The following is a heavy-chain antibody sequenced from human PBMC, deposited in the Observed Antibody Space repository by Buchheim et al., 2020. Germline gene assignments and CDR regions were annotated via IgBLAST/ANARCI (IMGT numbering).Heavy chain of an antibody. CDR3: AREYYDSSGYAFDI. CDR1: GFTFSSYA. D-gene: IGHD3-22*01. CDR2: ISYDGSNK. Sequence: QVQLVESGGGVVQPGRSLRLSCAASGFTFSSYAMHWVRQAPGKGLEWVAVISYDGSNKYYADSVKGRFTISRDNSKNKLYLQMNSLRAEDTAVYYCAREYYDSSGYAFDIWGQGT. J-gene: IGHJ3*02. V-gene: IGHV3-30*04.